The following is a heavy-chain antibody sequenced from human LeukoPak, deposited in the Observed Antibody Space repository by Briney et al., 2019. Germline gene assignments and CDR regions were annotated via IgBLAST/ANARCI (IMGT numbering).Heavy chain of an antibody. V-gene: IGHV4-59*01. J-gene: IGHJ4*02. CDR1: GGSISSYY. CDR2: IYYSGST. CDR3: ARAGYGSGGSDY. Sequence: SETLSLTCTVSGGSISSYYWSWFRQPPGKGLEWIGYIYYSGSTNYNPSLKSRVTISIDTSKIQFSLRLSSVTAADTAVYYCARAGYGSGGSDYWGQGTLVTVSS. D-gene: IGHD4-23*01.